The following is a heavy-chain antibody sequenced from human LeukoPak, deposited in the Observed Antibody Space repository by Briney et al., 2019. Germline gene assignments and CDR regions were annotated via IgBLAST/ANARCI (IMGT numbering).Heavy chain of an antibody. D-gene: IGHD4-17*01. CDR2: IYYTGST. J-gene: IGHJ5*02. CDR3: ARGDGDYGWFDP. V-gene: IGHV4-59*01. Sequence: SETLSLTCTVSGDSITSYYWSWIRQPPGKGLEWIGYIYYTGSTNHNPSLKSRITISIDTSKNHFSLKLSSVTAADTAVYYCARGDGDYGWFDPWGQGTLVTVSS. CDR1: GDSITSYY.